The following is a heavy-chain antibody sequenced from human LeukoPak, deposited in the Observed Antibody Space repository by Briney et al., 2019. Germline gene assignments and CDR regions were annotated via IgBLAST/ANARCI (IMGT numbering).Heavy chain of an antibody. J-gene: IGHJ4*02. CDR3: ARELVAVSDTVGDF. V-gene: IGHV3-21*01. D-gene: IGHD6-19*01. Sequence: GGSLRLSCAASGFTFSIYSMNWVRQAPGKGLEWVSSISSSSNCINHADSVKGRFTISRDNAKNSLYLQMNSLRAEDTAVYYCARELVAVSDTVGDFWGQGTLVTVSS. CDR2: ISSSSNCI. CDR1: GFTFSIYS.